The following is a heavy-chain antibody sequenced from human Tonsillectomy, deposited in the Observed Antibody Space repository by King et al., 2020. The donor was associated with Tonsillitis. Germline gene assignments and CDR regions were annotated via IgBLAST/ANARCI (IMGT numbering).Heavy chain of an antibody. CDR2: IYYIGTT. CDR1: GGSISSSGHY. Sequence: QLQESGPGLVKPSETLSLTCTVSGGSISSSGHYWGWIRQPPGKGLEWIGSIYYIGTTYYNPSLKSRVTISIDTSKNQFSLKLNSVTAADTAVYYCGRHGGDSGSYHYFDSWGQGTLVTVSS. CDR3: GRHGGDSGSYHYFDS. V-gene: IGHV4-39*07. J-gene: IGHJ4*02. D-gene: IGHD1-26*01.